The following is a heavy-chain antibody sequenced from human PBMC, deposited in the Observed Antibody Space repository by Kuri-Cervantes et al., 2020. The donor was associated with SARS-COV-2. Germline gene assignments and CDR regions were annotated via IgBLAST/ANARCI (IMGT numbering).Heavy chain of an antibody. Sequence: GESLKISCAASGFTFSSYSMNWVRQAPGKGLEWVSSISSSSSYIYYADSVKGRFTISRDDSKNTLSLQMNSLKTEDTAVYYCTTDILDPRYSKRLDYWGQGTLVTVSS. J-gene: IGHJ4*02. CDR3: TTDILDPRYSKRLDY. D-gene: IGHD2-15*01. V-gene: IGHV3-21*03. CDR2: ISSSSSYI. CDR1: GFTFSSYS.